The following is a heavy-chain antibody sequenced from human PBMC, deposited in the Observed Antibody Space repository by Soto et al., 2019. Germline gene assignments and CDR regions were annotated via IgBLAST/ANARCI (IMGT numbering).Heavy chain of an antibody. CDR1: GFTFSSYG. CDR2: IWDYGSNK. J-gene: IGHJ5*02. D-gene: IGHD6-13*01. V-gene: IGHV3-33*01. CDR3: ARYNSSSWYGQTNWFDP. Sequence: QVQLVESGGGVVQPGRSLRLSCAASGFTFSSYGMHWVRQAPGKGLEWVAGIWDYGSNKYYADSVKGRFTISRDNSKNTMYLQMNSLRAEDTAVYYCARYNSSSWYGQTNWFDPWGQGTLVTVSS.